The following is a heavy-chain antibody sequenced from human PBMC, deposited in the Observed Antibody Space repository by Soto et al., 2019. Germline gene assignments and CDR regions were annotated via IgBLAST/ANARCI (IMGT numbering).Heavy chain of an antibody. V-gene: IGHV3-7*03. CDR3: ARGDSSGYDSGVYYGMDV. D-gene: IGHD5-12*01. CDR2: IKQDGSEK. CDR1: GVTFSSYW. J-gene: IGHJ6*02. Sequence: XGSLRLSCAASGVTFSSYWMSWVRQAPGKGLEWVANIKQDGSEKYYVDSVKGRFTISRDNAKNSLYLQMNSLRAEDTAVYYCARGDSSGYDSGVYYGMDVWGQGSTVTVSS.